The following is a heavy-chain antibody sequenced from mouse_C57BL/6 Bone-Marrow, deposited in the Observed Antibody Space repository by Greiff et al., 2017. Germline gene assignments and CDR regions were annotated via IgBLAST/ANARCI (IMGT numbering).Heavy chain of an antibody. CDR3: ASGDGYSYFDY. D-gene: IGHD2-3*01. Sequence: EVQLQQSGPELVKPGASVKISCKASGYTFTDYYMNWVKQSHGKSLEWIGDINPNNGGTSYNQKFKGKATLTVDKSSSTAYMELRSLTSEDSAVYYCASGDGYSYFDYWGQGTTLTVAS. CDR1: GYTFTDYY. V-gene: IGHV1-26*01. J-gene: IGHJ2*01. CDR2: INPNNGGT.